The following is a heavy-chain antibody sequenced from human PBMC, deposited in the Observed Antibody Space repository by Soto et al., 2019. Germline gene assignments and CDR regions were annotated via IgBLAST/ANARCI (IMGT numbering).Heavy chain of an antibody. J-gene: IGHJ4*02. V-gene: IGHV3-74*01. Sequence: GGSLRLSCAASGFTFSSYGMHRVRQAPGKGLVWVSRLNKDGSRTDYADSVKGRFTIFRDNARNTLYLQINSLRAEDTAVYYCGRDLGGVGSYWGQGTLVTVSS. D-gene: IGHD3-16*01. CDR2: LNKDGSRT. CDR1: GFTFSSYG. CDR3: GRDLGGVGSY.